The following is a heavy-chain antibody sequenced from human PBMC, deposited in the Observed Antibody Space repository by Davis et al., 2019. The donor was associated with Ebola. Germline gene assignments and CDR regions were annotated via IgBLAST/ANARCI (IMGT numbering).Heavy chain of an antibody. CDR1: GFTFSSYA. Sequence: GESLKISCAASGFTFSSYAMHWVRQAPGKGLEWVAVISYDGSDKYYADSVKGRFTISRDNAKNSLYLQMNSLRDADTAVYYCARHDDYWGQGTLVTVSS. J-gene: IGHJ4*02. CDR3: ARHDDY. CDR2: ISYDGSDK. V-gene: IGHV3-30*03.